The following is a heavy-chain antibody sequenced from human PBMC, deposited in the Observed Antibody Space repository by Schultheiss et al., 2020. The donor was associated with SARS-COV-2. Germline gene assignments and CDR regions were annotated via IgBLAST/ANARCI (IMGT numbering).Heavy chain of an antibody. CDR1: GGSLSGYY. Sequence: SETLSLTCAVYGGSLSGYYWSWIRQDPGKGLEWIGYIYYSVSTYYNPSLKSRVTISVDTSKNQFSLKLSSVTAADTAVYYCAKAYSNYNPPRSYYYGMDVLGQGSTITVA. J-gene: IGHJ6*01. CDR3: AKAYSNYNPPRSYYYGMDV. D-gene: IGHD4-11*01. V-gene: IGHV4-34*01. CDR2: IYYSVST.